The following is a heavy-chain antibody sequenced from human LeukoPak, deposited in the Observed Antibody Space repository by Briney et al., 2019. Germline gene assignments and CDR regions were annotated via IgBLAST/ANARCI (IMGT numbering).Heavy chain of an antibody. CDR1: GYTFTGYY. Sequence: ASVKVSCKASGYTFTGYYMHWVRQAPGQGLEWMGWINPNSGGTNYAQKFQGRVTMTRDTPISTAYMELSRLRSDDTAVYYCARVKGIAAAGTVPFDYWGQGTLVTVSS. CDR3: ARVKGIAAAGTVPFDY. D-gene: IGHD6-13*01. CDR2: INPNSGGT. V-gene: IGHV1-2*02. J-gene: IGHJ4*02.